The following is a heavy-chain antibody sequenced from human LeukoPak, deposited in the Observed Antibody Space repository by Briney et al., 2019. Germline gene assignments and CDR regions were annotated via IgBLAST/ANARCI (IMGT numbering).Heavy chain of an antibody. V-gene: IGHV3-23*01. CDR2: IGASGDSI. CDR1: GFTFSSYA. Sequence: GGSLRLSCAVSGFTFSSYAMIWVRQAPGRGLVWVSSIGASGDSIYYTDSVRGRFTISRDNSKNTLYLQMSSLRVEDTAVYYCAKIPDVSDYWGQGTLVTVSS. D-gene: IGHD5/OR15-5a*01. J-gene: IGHJ4*02. CDR3: AKIPDVSDY.